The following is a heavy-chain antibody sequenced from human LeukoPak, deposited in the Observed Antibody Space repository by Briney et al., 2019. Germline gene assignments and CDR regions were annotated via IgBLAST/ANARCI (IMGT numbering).Heavy chain of an antibody. D-gene: IGHD3-3*01. CDR1: GGSISSSSHY. J-gene: IGHJ4*02. CDR2: MYYRGST. V-gene: IGHV4-39*07. CDR3: ARDRVVTYYDFWSGYPAYFDY. Sequence: SETLSLTCTVSGGSISSSSHYWGWIRQPPGKGLEWIGSMYYRGSTYHNPSLKSRVTISVDTSKNQFSLKLSSVTAADTAVYYCARDRVVTYYDFWSGYPAYFDYWGQGTLVTVSS.